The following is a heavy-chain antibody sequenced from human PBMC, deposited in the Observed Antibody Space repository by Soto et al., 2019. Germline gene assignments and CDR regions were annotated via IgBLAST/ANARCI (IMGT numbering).Heavy chain of an antibody. V-gene: IGHV4-59*08. Sequence: SETLSLTCTVSGGSISSYYWSWIRQPPGKGLEWIGYIYYSGSTNYNPSLKSRVTISVDTSKNQFSLKLSSVTAADTAVYYCARQRPPEYSGYDSNNPLEFDYWGQGTLVTVSS. CDR3: ARQRPPEYSGYDSNNPLEFDY. D-gene: IGHD5-12*01. CDR1: GGSISSYY. J-gene: IGHJ4*02. CDR2: IYYSGST.